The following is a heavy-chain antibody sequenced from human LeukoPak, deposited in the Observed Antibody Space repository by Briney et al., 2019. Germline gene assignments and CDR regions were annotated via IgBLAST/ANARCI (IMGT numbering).Heavy chain of an antibody. D-gene: IGHD3-22*01. Sequence: GSSVPDTRQGSRYILTSYRISWLRPAPCQGLEGMGLISAYNGYTNYAQKLQGRVTMTTDTSTSTAYMDLRSLRSDDSAVYYCTRDDYYDSSGYYPFDYWGQGTLVTVSS. CDR3: TRDDYYDSSGYYPFDY. J-gene: IGHJ4*02. V-gene: IGHV1-18*01. CDR1: RYILTSYR. CDR2: ISAYNGYT.